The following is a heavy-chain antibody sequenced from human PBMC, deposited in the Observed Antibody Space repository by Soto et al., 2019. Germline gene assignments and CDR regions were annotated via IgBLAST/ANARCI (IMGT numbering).Heavy chain of an antibody. V-gene: IGHV5-51*01. CDR3: ARVGVGQYNYYGMDV. Sequence: PVEYVTISCKGSGYSFTSYWIGWVRQMPGKGLEWMGIIYPGDADTRYSPSFQGQVTISADKSISTAYLQWSSLKASDTAMYYCARVGVGQYNYYGMDVWRQGTTVTASS. J-gene: IGHJ6*02. CDR2: IYPGDADT. CDR1: GYSFTSYW. D-gene: IGHD1-26*01.